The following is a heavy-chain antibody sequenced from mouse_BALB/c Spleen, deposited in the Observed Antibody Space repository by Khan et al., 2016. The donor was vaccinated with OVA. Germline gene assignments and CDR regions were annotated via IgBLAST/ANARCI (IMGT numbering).Heavy chain of an antibody. CDR2: IWNDGNT. J-gene: IGHJ4*01. V-gene: IGHV2-6*02. Sequence: VQLQESGPGLVAPSQSLSITCTISGFSLTNYGVHWVRQPPGKGLEWLVVIWNDGNTAYNSALKSRLTISKDNSKSQVFLKMNSLQTDDTAMYFYAGKPYYHYYIMDYGGQGTSVTVSS. CDR1: GFSLTNYG. D-gene: IGHD2-10*01. CDR3: AGKPYYHYYIMDY.